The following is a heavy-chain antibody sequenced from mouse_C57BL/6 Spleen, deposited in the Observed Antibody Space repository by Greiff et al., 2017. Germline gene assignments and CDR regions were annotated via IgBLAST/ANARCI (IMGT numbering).Heavy chain of an antibody. CDR3: ASPITTVVHYYAMDY. D-gene: IGHD1-1*01. V-gene: IGHV1-72*01. J-gene: IGHJ4*01. Sequence: QVQLQQPGAELVKPGASVKLSCKASSYAFTSYWMHWVKQRPGRGLEWIGRIDPNSGGTKYNEKFKSKATLTVDKPSSTAYMQLSSLTSEDSAVYYCASPITTVVHYYAMDYWGQGTSVTVSS. CDR1: SYAFTSYW. CDR2: IDPNSGGT.